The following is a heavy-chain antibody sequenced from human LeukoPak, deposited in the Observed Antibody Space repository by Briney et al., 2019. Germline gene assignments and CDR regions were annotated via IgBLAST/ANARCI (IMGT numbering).Heavy chain of an antibody. V-gene: IGHV3-23*01. CDR1: GFTFSDYA. CDR2: VSGAGSTT. D-gene: IGHD3-9*01. Sequence: GGSLRLSCAASGFTFSDYAMSWVRQAPGKGLEWVSAVSGAGSTTYSADSVKGRFTISRDNSKNTLYLQMNSLRAEDTAVYYCAKVKSDILTGYYTIYYFDYWGQGTLVTVSS. J-gene: IGHJ4*02. CDR3: AKVKSDILTGYYTIYYFDY.